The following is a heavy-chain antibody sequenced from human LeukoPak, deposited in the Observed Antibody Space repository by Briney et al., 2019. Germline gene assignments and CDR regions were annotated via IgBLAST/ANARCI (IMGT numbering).Heavy chain of an antibody. J-gene: IGHJ4*02. CDR2: ISDSGGTT. CDR3: ARRPFGSSGWYADY. D-gene: IGHD6-19*01. V-gene: IGHV3-23*01. CDR1: GFTFSNYA. Sequence: AGGSLRLSCAASGFTFSNYAMSWVRQAPGKGLEWVLGISDSGGTTYYADSVKDRFTISRDNSKNTLYLQMNSLRAEDTAVYYCARRPFGSSGWYADYWGQGTLVTVSS.